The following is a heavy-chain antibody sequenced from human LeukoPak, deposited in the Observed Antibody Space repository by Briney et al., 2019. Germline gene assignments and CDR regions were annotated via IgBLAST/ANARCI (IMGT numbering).Heavy chain of an antibody. J-gene: IGHJ6*03. V-gene: IGHV1-46*01. D-gene: IGHD3-16*01. CDR1: GYTFTSYY. CDR3: ARERVYISILGAAQRYYYYYYMGV. Sequence: ASVKVSCKASGYTFTSYYMHWVRQAPGQGLEWMGIINPSGGSTSYAQKFQGRVTMTRDTSTSTVYMELSSLRSEDTAVYYCARERVYISILGAAQRYYYYYYMGVWGKGTTVTVSS. CDR2: INPSGGST.